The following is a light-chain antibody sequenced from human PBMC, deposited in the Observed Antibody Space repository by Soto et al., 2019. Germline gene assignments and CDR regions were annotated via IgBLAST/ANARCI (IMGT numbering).Light chain of an antibody. V-gene: IGKV3-11*01. CDR3: QQRSNCPPYT. J-gene: IGKJ2*01. Sequence: EIVLTQSPATLSLSPGERATLSCRASQSISNYLAWSQQKPGQAPRLLISDSFNRATCIPARFSGSGSGTDFTLTISSLEPEDFAVYYCQQRSNCPPYTFGQGTKLEIK. CDR1: QSISNY. CDR2: DSF.